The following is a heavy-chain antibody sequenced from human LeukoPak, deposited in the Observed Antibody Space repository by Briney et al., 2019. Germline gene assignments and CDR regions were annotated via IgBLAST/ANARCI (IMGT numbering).Heavy chain of an antibody. D-gene: IGHD3-10*01. CDR2: ISSSSSYI. Sequence: GGSLRLSCAASGFTFSSYSMNWVRQAPGKGLEWVSSISSSSSYIYYADSVKGRFTISRDHAKNSLYLQMNSLRAEDTAVYYCARGILGGHYFDYWGQGTLVTVSS. CDR1: GFTFSSYS. J-gene: IGHJ4*02. V-gene: IGHV3-21*01. CDR3: ARGILGGHYFDY.